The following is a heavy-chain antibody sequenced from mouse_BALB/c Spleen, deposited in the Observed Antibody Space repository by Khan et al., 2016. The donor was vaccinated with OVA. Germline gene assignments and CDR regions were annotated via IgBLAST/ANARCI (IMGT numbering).Heavy chain of an antibody. D-gene: IGHD1-1*01. CDR1: GYTFSGYW. V-gene: IGHV1-9*01. CDR2: ILPGSGSR. CDR3: ARVNYGSRDYFDY. Sequence: VKLQESGAELMKPGASVKISCKATGYTFSGYWLEWVKQGPGHGLEWIGEILPGSGSRNYNEKFKGKATFTADISSKTTYMQLSSLTSEDSAVYYWARVNYGSRDYFDYWGQGTTLTVSS. J-gene: IGHJ2*01.